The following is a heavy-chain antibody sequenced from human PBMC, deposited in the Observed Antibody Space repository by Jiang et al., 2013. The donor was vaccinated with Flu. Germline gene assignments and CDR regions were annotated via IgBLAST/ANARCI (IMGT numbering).Heavy chain of an antibody. CDR2: IYNIGST. CDR3: ARGPRRDYGDFLHGFDI. Sequence: GLVKPSDTLSLTCTVSGGSIRNYYWSWIRQPPGKGLEWIGYIYNIGSTNYNPSLKSRVTISGDTSMNQFSLKLSSVTAADTAVYYCARGPRRDYGDFLHGFDIWGQGTMVTVSS. V-gene: IGHV4-59*07. D-gene: IGHD4-17*01. J-gene: IGHJ3*02. CDR1: GGSIRNYY.